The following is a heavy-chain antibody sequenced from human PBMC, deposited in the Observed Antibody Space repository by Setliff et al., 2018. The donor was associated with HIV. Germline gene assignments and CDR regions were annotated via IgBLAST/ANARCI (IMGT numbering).Heavy chain of an antibody. Sequence: PSETLSLTCTVSGYSISSDYYWGWIRQPPGKGLEWIGNIYHSGSTYYNPSLKSRVTISVDTSKNQFSLKLSSVTAADTAVYYCARDMVRGVMDYWGQGTLVTVSS. D-gene: IGHD3-10*01. CDR2: IYHSGST. CDR1: GYSISSDYY. V-gene: IGHV4-38-2*02. CDR3: ARDMVRGVMDY. J-gene: IGHJ4*02.